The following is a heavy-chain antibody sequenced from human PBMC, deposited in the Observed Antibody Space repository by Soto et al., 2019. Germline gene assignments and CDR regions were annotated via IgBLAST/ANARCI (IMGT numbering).Heavy chain of an antibody. J-gene: IGHJ5*02. CDR1: GGSITSSSYY. D-gene: IGHD1-26*01. Sequence: QLHLRESGPGQVKLSETLCLTCTVSGGSITSSSYYWGWIRQPPGKGLEWIGSIYYSGSTYYNPSLKSRVTISVDTSKNQFSLKLSSVTAADTAVYYCATQEVGGSYVYTFDPWGQGTLVTVSS. V-gene: IGHV4-39*01. CDR2: IYYSGST. CDR3: ATQEVGGSYVYTFDP.